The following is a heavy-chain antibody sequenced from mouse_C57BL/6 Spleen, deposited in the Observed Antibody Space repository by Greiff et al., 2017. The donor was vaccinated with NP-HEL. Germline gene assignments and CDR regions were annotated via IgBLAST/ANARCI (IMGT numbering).Heavy chain of an antibody. CDR1: GYTFTSYW. D-gene: IGHD2-4*01. CDR2: IDPSDSYT. Sequence: QVQLQQPGAELVMPGASVRLSCKASGYTFTSYWMHWVKQRPGQGLEWIGEIDPSDSYTNYNQKFKGKSTLTVDKSSSTAYMQLSSLTSEDSAVYYCALYYDYPFAYWGQGTLVTVSA. J-gene: IGHJ3*01. CDR3: ALYYDYPFAY. V-gene: IGHV1-69*01.